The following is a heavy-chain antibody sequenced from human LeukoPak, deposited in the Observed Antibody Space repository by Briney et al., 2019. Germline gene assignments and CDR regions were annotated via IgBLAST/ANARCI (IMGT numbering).Heavy chain of an antibody. D-gene: IGHD3-22*01. Sequence: GGSLRLSCAASGFTFSNYSMHWVRQAPGKGLEWVAFIRYDGSNEYYADSMKGRFTISRDNSKNTLYLQMNSLRPDDTAVYYCARSSYYDTSGYYESMDHWGQGTLVTVSS. CDR3: ARSSYYDTSGYYESMDH. J-gene: IGHJ4*02. V-gene: IGHV3-30*02. CDR1: GFTFSNYS. CDR2: IRYDGSNE.